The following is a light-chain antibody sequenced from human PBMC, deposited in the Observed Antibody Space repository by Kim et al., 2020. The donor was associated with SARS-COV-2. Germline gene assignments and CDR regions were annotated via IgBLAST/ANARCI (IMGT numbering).Light chain of an antibody. CDR1: SSNIGSYG. J-gene: IGLJ2*01. CDR3: AAWDDSLTGL. CDR2: NNS. Sequence: PGQRVLIPCSGSSSNIGSYGVSWYQQLPGAAPKLLIYNNSQRPSGVPDRFSGSKSGTSASLAISGLQSEDEADYYCAAWDDSLTGLFGGGTQLTVL. V-gene: IGLV1-44*01.